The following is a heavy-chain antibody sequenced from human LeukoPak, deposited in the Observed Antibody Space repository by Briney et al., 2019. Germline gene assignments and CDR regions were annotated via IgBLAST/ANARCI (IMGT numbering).Heavy chain of an antibody. CDR1: GYTFTDYY. J-gene: IGHJ4*02. D-gene: IGHD1-26*01. CDR3: ARGGLLVY. CDR2: INPNSGGT. V-gene: IGHV1-2*02. Sequence: GASVKVSCKASGYTFTDYYIHWVRQAPGQGLEWMGWINPNSGGTNYAQKFQGRVTMTGDTSIGTAYMELSSLRSDDTAVYFCARGGLLVYWGQGTLVTVSS.